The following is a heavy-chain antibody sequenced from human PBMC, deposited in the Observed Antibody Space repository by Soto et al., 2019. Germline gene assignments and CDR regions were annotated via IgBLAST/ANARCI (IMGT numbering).Heavy chain of an antibody. CDR2: MNPNSGNG. V-gene: IGHV1-8*01. Sequence: QVPLVQSGAEVKKPGASVKVSCQASGYAFSNNDISWVRQGTGQGLEWMGWMNPNSGNGGYAQKFQGRVTMTRDTSTSTAYMELSSLTSDDTAIYYCARMATSGTLNWFDPWGRGTLVTVSS. CDR3: ARMATSGTLNWFDP. J-gene: IGHJ5*02. CDR1: GYAFSNND.